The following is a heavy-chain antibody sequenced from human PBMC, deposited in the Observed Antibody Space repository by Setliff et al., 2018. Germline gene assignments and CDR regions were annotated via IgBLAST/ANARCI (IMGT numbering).Heavy chain of an antibody. CDR2: IIPIFGTA. D-gene: IGHD4-17*01. CDR3: ARDIGGDYRWTFDY. CDR1: GGTFSSYA. J-gene: IGHJ4*02. Sequence: SVKVSCKASGGTFSSYAISWVRQAPGQGLEWMGGIIPIFGTANYAQKFQGRVTITTDESTSTAYMELSSLRAEDTAVYYCARDIGGDYRWTFDYWGQGTLVTVSS. V-gene: IGHV1-69*05.